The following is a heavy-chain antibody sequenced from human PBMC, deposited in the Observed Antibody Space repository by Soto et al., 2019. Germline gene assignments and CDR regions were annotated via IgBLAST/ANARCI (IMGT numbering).Heavy chain of an antibody. Sequence: EVQLVESGGGLVQPGGSLRLSCTASGFTFSDSWMTWVRQAPGKGLEWVARIKPDESEKKYADSVKGRFSISRDNAKNSMYLQMDSLRGEDTCVYYCVRGGSNYASWGQGTLVTVSS. CDR1: GFTFSDSW. CDR2: IKPDESEK. J-gene: IGHJ5*02. V-gene: IGHV3-7*01. D-gene: IGHD4-4*01. CDR3: VRGGSNYAS.